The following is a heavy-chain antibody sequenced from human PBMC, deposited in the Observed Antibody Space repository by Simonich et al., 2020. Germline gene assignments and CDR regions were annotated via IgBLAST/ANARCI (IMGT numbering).Heavy chain of an antibody. CDR1: GYTFTGYY. CDR3: ARVRFEAFDI. J-gene: IGHJ3*02. CDR2: INPNIGGT. Sequence: QVQLVQSGAEVKKPGASVKVSCKASGYTFTGYYMHWVRQAPGQGLEWMEWINPNIGGTNNAQKFQGRVTMTRDTSISTAYMELSRLRSDDTAVYYCARVRFEAFDIWGQGTMVTVSS. V-gene: IGHV1-2*02.